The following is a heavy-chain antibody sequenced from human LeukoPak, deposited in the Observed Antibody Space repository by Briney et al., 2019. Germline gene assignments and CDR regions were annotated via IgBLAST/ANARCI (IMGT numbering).Heavy chain of an antibody. CDR1: GYSISSGYY. CDR3: ARDQGYCSGGSCYSDDAFDI. D-gene: IGHD2-15*01. Sequence: SVTLSLTCAVSGYSISSGYYWGWIRQPPGKGLEWIGSIYHSGSTYYNPSLKSRVTISVDTSKNQFSLKLSSVTAADTAVYYCARDQGYCSGGSCYSDDAFDIWGQGTMVTVSS. J-gene: IGHJ3*02. CDR2: IYHSGST. V-gene: IGHV4-38-2*02.